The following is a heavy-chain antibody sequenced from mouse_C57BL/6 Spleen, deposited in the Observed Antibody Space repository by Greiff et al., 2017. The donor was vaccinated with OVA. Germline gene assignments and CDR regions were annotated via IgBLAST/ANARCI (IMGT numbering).Heavy chain of an antibody. J-gene: IGHJ1*03. CDR1: GFSLTSYG. CDR3: AKHGGSYGSRRDWYFDV. Sequence: QVQLKESGPGLVALSQSLSITCTVSGFSLTSYGVDWVRQPPGKGLEWLGVIWGGGSTNYNSALMSRLSISKDNSKSQVFLKMNSLQTDDTAMYYCAKHGGSYGSRRDWYFDVWGTGTTVTVSS. D-gene: IGHD1-1*01. V-gene: IGHV2-9*01. CDR2: IWGGGST.